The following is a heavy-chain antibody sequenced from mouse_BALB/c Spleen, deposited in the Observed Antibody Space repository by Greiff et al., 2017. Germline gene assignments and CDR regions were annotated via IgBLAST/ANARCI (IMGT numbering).Heavy chain of an antibody. V-gene: IGHV2-9*02. CDR3: ARDSNYEFAY. J-gene: IGHJ3*01. CDR1: GFSLTSYG. Sequence: VQVVESGPGLVAPSQSLSITCTVSGFSLTSYGVHWVRQPPGKGLEWLGVIWAGGSTNYNSALMSRLSISKDNSKSQVFLKMNSLQTDDTAMYYCARDSNYEFAYWGQGTLVTVSA. CDR2: IWAGGST. D-gene: IGHD2-5*01.